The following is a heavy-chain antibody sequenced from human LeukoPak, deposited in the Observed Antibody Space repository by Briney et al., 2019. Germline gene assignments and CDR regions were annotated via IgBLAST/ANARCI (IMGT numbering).Heavy chain of an antibody. D-gene: IGHD2-2*02. CDR2: IYPGDSDT. CDR1: GHSFTSYW. V-gene: IGHV5-51*01. Sequence: PGESLKISCKGSGHSFTSYWIGWVRQMPGKGLEWMGIIYPGDSDTRYSPSFQGQVTISADKSISTAYLQWSSLKASDTAMYYCARPYCSSTSCYNRFDYWGQGTLVTVSS. J-gene: IGHJ4*02. CDR3: ARPYCSSTSCYNRFDY.